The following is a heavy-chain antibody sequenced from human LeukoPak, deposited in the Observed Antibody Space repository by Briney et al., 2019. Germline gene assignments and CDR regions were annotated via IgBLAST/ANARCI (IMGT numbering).Heavy chain of an antibody. V-gene: IGHV4-59*12. Sequence: SETLSLTCTVSGGSISSYYWSWIRQPPGKGLEWIGYIYYSGSTNYNPSLKSRVTISVDTSKNQFSLKLSSVTAADTAVYYCAKGKHYYYYYGMDVWGQGTTVTVSS. CDR2: IYYSGST. CDR1: GGSISSYY. J-gene: IGHJ6*02. CDR3: AKGKHYYYYYGMDV.